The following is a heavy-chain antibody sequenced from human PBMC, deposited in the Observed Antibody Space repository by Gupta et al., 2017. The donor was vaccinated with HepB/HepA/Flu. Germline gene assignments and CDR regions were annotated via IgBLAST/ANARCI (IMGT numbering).Heavy chain of an antibody. CDR2: ISGGGDTT. J-gene: IGHJ6*02. CDR3: AKDRLSGYYRGSYYHGVDV. V-gene: IGHV3-23*01. CDR1: GFTFTNYA. Sequence: EVQLLESGGGLVQPVGPLRLSCAVSGFTFTNYAMSWVRQAPGKGREWISTISGGGDTTHYADSVMGRLTISRDNAKNTLYLQMNSLRAEDTAVYYCAKDRLSGYYRGSYYHGVDVWGQGTTVIVSS. D-gene: IGHD2-15*01.